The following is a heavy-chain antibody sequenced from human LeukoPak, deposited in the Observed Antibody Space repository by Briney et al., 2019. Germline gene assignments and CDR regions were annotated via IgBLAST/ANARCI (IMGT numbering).Heavy chain of an antibody. CDR1: GYTFTDYY. Sequence: TVKVSCKASGYTFTDYYMHWVQQAPGQGLEWMGRIIPILGIANYAQKFQGRVTITADKSTSTAYMELSSLRSEDTAVYYCARSYTPEAAANYWGQGTLVTVSS. D-gene: IGHD2-15*01. J-gene: IGHJ4*02. V-gene: IGHV1-69*02. CDR2: IIPILGIA. CDR3: ARSYTPEAAANY.